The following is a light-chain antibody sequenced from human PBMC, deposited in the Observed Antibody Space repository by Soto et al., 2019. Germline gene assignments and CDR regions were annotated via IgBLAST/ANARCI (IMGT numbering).Light chain of an antibody. CDR2: GAS. Sequence: CRSTSQSVSSNLAWYQQKPGQAPRLLIYGASIRATGIPARFSGSGSGTEFTHTISSLQSEDFAVYYCKHDNSAPPWTFGQGTRVDIK. J-gene: IGKJ1*01. V-gene: IGKV3-15*01. CDR3: KHDNSAPPWT. CDR1: QSVSSN.